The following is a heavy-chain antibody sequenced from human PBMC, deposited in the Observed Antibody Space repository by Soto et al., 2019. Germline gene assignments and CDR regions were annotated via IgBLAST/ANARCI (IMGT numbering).Heavy chain of an antibody. J-gene: IGHJ6*02. Sequence: PGGSLRLSCAASGFTFSNYDMNWVRQAPGKGLAGVAVISYDGSKKFYADSVKGRFTFSRDNSKNTLYLQMNSLRPEDTAVYYCARGLMGYCSGGSCYYGMDVWGQGTTVTVSS. D-gene: IGHD2-15*01. CDR1: GFTFSNYD. CDR3: ARGLMGYCSGGSCYYGMDV. V-gene: IGHV3-30-3*01. CDR2: ISYDGSKK.